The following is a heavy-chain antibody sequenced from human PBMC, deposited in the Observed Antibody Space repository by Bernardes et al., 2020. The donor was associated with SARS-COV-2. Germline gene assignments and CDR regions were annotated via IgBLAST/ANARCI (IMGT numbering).Heavy chain of an antibody. J-gene: IGHJ2*01. D-gene: IGHD3-10*01. Sequence: SESLSLTCTVSAGSIGSYYWAWIRQPPGKGLEWIGDIYYSGNTNYNPSLKSRVTISVDRSQNQFSLNLSSVTPADTAVYYCARDLSHLVRRGFNLWGRGTLVTVSS. CDR1: AGSIGSYY. CDR3: ARDLSHLVRRGFNL. CDR2: IYYSGNT. V-gene: IGHV4-59*01.